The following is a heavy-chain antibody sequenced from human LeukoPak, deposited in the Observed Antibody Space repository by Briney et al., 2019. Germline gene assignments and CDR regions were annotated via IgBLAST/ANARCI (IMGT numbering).Heavy chain of an antibody. J-gene: IGHJ4*02. CDR1: GFTFSSYA. CDR2: ISCGGDST. CDR3: AKARIVGTTRWTDFDY. D-gene: IGHD1-26*01. Sequence: GGSLRLSCAASGFTFSSYAMTWVRQAPGKGLEWVSAISCGGDSTYYADSVKGRCTISRDDSKNTLYLQMNSLRDEDTAVDYGAKARIVGTTRWTDFDYWRQGPGTPVSS. V-gene: IGHV3-23*01.